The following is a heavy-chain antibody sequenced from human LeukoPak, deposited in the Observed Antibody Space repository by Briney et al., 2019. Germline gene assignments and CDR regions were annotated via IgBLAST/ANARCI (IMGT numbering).Heavy chain of an antibody. Sequence: GGSLRLSCAASGFTVSSNYMSWVRQAPGKGLEWVSVIYSGGSTYYADSVKGRFTISRDNSKNTLYLQMNSLRAEDTAVYYCAKEEGSSSSYWDWFDPWGQGTLVTVSS. J-gene: IGHJ5*02. CDR1: GFTVSSNY. D-gene: IGHD6-6*01. V-gene: IGHV3-53*01. CDR3: AKEEGSSSSYWDWFDP. CDR2: IYSGGST.